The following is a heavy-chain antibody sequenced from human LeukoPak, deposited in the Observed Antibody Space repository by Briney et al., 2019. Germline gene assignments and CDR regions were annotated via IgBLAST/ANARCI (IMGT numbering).Heavy chain of an antibody. V-gene: IGHV4-59*01. Sequence: SEPLSLTCTVSGGSISSYYWSWIRQPPGKGLEWFAYIYYSGSTNYNPSLKSGVTISVDTSKSQFSLKLSSVTAADTAVYYCARATSEYYYGYYFDYWGEGTLVTVPS. CDR2: IYYSGST. J-gene: IGHJ4*02. CDR1: GGSISSYY. D-gene: IGHD3-10*01. CDR3: ARATSEYYYGYYFDY.